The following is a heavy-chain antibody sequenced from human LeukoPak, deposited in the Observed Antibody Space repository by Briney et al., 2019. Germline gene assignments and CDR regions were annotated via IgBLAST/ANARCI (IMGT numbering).Heavy chain of an antibody. CDR1: GYSISSGYY. CDR3: ARDQKAGITIFGVATPCWFDP. D-gene: IGHD3-3*01. Sequence: PSETLSLTCTVSGYSISSGYYWGWIRQPPGKGLEWIGSIYTSGSTNYNPSLKSRVTMSVDTSKNQFSLKLSSVTAADTAVYYCARDQKAGITIFGVATPCWFDPWGQGTLVTVSS. V-gene: IGHV4-38-2*02. J-gene: IGHJ5*02. CDR2: IYTSGST.